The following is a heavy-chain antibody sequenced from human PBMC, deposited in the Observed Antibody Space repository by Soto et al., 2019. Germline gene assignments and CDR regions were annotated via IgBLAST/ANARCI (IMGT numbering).Heavy chain of an antibody. CDR2: IYVTGAV. CDR3: ARLRIATNNYKWFDP. J-gene: IGHJ5*02. Sequence: SETLSLTCSVSCAALNSGNYYWSWIRQVPGKGLEWIGHIYVTGAVDYNPSLRDRITISQDTSERQFSLNLRLVTAADTAVYYCARLRIATNNYKWFDPWGQGTLVTV. V-gene: IGHV4-31*03. D-gene: IGHD2-21*01. CDR1: CAALNSGNYY.